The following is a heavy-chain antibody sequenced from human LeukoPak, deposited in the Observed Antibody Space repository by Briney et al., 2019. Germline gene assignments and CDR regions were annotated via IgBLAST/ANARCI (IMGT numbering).Heavy chain of an antibody. J-gene: IGHJ3*02. CDR2: ISAYNGNT. CDR3: ARDKTWGTERGDAFDI. V-gene: IGHV1-18*01. CDR1: GYTFTTYG. D-gene: IGHD3-16*01. Sequence: ASVKVSCEASGYTFTTYGIGWVRQAPGQGLEWMGWISAYNGNTNYAQKFQGRVTLTTDTSTSTGYMELRSLRSDDTAVYYCARDKTWGTERGDAFDIWGLGTMVTVSS.